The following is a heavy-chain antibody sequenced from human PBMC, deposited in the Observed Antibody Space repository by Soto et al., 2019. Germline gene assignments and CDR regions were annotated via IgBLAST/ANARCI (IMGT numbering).Heavy chain of an antibody. V-gene: IGHV3-43*01. D-gene: IGHD3-16*01. CDR2: ISWNGANT. Sequence: PGGSLRLSCAASGFRFDDYNMHWVRQGPGKGLEWVSFISWNGANTFHADSVKGRFTISRDSSKKSVSLQINSLRSEDTALYYCARETFSYGFALDVWGQGTTVTVSS. J-gene: IGHJ6*02. CDR1: GFRFDDYN. CDR3: ARETFSYGFALDV.